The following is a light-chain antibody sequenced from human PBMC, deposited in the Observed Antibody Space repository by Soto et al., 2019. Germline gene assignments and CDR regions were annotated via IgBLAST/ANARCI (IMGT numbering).Light chain of an antibody. CDR2: GAS. V-gene: IGKV3-20*01. J-gene: IGKJ5*01. Sequence: EIVLTQSPGTLSLSPGERGTLSCRASQSVSNNYLAWYQQKPGQAPRLLIYGASSRATGIPDRFSGSGSGTDFTLTISRLEPEDFAVYYCQQYGGSPRITFGQGTRLEIK. CDR1: QSVSNNY. CDR3: QQYGGSPRIT.